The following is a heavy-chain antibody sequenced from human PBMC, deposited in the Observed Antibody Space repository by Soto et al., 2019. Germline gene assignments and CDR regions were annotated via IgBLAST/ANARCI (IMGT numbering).Heavy chain of an antibody. CDR2: IYWDDDK. D-gene: IGHD3-22*01. CDR3: SHSRSTYYYHSTFDP. Sequence: QITLKESGPTLVKPTQTLTLTCTFSGFSLSTSGVGVGWIRQPPGKALESLALIYWDDDKRYSPSLKSRITIPNVTSRNQLVLIMTNMFPVDTATYYCSHSRSTYYYHSTFDPWGEGTLVTVS. V-gene: IGHV2-5*02. J-gene: IGHJ5*02. CDR1: GFSLSTSGVG.